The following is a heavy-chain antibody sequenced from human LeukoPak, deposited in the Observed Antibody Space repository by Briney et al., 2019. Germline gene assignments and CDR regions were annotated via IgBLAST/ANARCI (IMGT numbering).Heavy chain of an antibody. Sequence: GGSLRLSCAASGFTFSSYSMNWVRQAPGKGLEWVSSISSSSSYIYYADSAKGRFTISRDNAKNSLYLQMNSLRAEDTAVYYCARDKTSFGVVMGAFDIWGQGTMVTVSS. J-gene: IGHJ3*02. V-gene: IGHV3-21*01. CDR1: GFTFSSYS. CDR2: ISSSSSYI. D-gene: IGHD3-3*01. CDR3: ARDKTSFGVVMGAFDI.